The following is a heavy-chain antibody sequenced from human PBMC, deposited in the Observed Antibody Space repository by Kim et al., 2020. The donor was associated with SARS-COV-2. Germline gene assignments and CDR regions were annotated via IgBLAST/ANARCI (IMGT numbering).Heavy chain of an antibody. J-gene: IGHJ4*02. CDR2: IYYSGST. D-gene: IGHD6-19*01. V-gene: IGHV4-59*01. Sequence: SETLSLTCTVSGGSISSYYWSWIRQPPGKGLEWIGYIYYSGSTNYNPSLKSRVTISVDTSKNQFSLKLSSVTAADTAVYYCARGGGWYNLFDYWGQGTLVTVSS. CDR3: ARGGGWYNLFDY. CDR1: GGSISSYY.